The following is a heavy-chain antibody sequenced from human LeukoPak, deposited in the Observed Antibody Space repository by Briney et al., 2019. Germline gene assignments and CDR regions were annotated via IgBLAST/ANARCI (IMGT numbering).Heavy chain of an antibody. CDR3: ARENPFLFDL. CDR1: GFTFSSYA. Sequence: PGRSLRLSCAASGFTFSSYAMHWVRQAPGKGLEWVAVISYDGSNKYYADSVKGRFTISRDNSKNTLYLQMNSLRAEDTAVYYCARENPFLFDLWGRGTLVTVSS. J-gene: IGHJ2*01. V-gene: IGHV3-30-3*01. CDR2: ISYDGSNK.